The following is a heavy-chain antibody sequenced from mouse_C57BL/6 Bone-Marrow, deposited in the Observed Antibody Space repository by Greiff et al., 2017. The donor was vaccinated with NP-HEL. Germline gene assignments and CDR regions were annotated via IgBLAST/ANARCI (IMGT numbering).Heavy chain of an antibody. V-gene: IGHV2-9-1*01. J-gene: IGHJ4*01. CDR3: ASYDYDWGYYAMDY. CDR1: GFSLTSYA. Sequence: VKLMESGPGLVAPSQSLSITCTVSGFSLTSYAISWVRQPPGKGLEWLGVIWTGGGTNYNSALKSRLSISKDNSKSQVFLKMNSLQTDDTARYYCASYDYDWGYYAMDYWGQGTSVTVSS. D-gene: IGHD2-4*01. CDR2: IWTGGGT.